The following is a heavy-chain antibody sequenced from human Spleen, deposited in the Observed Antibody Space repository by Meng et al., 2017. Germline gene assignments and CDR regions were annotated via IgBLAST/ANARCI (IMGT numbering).Heavy chain of an antibody. Sequence: GSLRLSCTVSGASFSTSDYYWGWIRQSPGKGLEWIGSIYYSGTTHSSPSLKSRVTISLDTSKNHFSLKLTSVTAADTAIYYCARVGNCSGGSCYLRGLGYFDYWGQGTLVTVSS. CDR3: ARVGNCSGGSCYLRGLGYFDY. D-gene: IGHD2-15*01. V-gene: IGHV4-39*07. CDR2: IYYSGTT. J-gene: IGHJ4*02. CDR1: GASFSTSDYY.